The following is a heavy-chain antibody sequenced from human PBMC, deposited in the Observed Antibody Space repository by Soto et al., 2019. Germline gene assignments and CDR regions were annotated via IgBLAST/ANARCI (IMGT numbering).Heavy chain of an antibody. CDR2: IYTGGTT. J-gene: IGHJ4*02. Sequence: EVNLVETGGAFIQPGRSLTLSCAVSGFSVSTNYMAWVRQGPGKGLEWVSVIYTGGTTHYANSVTGRFTFSRDTSKNILYLHLNSLTTDDTATYYCARVWGYYFESWGQGTLVAVSS. CDR1: GFSVSTNY. D-gene: IGHD1-26*01. V-gene: IGHV3-53*02. CDR3: ARVWGYYFES.